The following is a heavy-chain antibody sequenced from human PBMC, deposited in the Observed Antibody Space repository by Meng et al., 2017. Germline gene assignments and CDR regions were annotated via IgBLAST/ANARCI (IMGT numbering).Heavy chain of an antibody. J-gene: IGHJ4*02. CDR3: ARTRGDYYFDY. CDR2: IDYGGST. Sequence: QVQLQESVPGLVRPSETLSLTCPVSGDSVTVGSHYWSWIRQPPGKGLEWIGYIDYGGSTSYNPSLRSRVTISVDTSNNQFSLKLSSVTAADTAVFYCARTRGDYYFDYWGQGTLVTVFS. CDR1: GDSVTVGSHY. V-gene: IGHV4-61*01. D-gene: IGHD3-16*01.